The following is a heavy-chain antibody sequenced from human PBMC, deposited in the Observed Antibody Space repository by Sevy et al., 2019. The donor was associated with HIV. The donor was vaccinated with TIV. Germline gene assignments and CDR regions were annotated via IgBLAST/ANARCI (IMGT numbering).Heavy chain of an antibody. Sequence: ASVKVSCKASGYTFTSYGISWVRQAPGQGLEWMGWISAYNGNTNYAQKLQGRVTMTTDTSTSTAYMELRSLRSDDTAVHYCAREGYCSTTSCYGPYYYYYGMDVWGQGTTVTYSS. J-gene: IGHJ6*02. D-gene: IGHD2-2*01. V-gene: IGHV1-18*01. CDR2: ISAYNGNT. CDR1: GYTFTSYG. CDR3: AREGYCSTTSCYGPYYYYYGMDV.